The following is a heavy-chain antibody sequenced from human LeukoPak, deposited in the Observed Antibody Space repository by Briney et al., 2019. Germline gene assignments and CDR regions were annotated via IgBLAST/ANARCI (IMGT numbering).Heavy chain of an antibody. CDR1: GFTFSSYA. Sequence: GGSLRLSCAASGFTFSSYAMSWVRQAPGKGLEWVSVIYSGGSTYYADSVKGRFTISRDNSKNTLYLQMNSLRAEDTAVYYCARVGGGCSSTSCYPLGAFDIWGQGTMVTVSS. D-gene: IGHD2-2*01. CDR3: ARVGGGCSSTSCYPLGAFDI. V-gene: IGHV3-53*01. CDR2: IYSGGST. J-gene: IGHJ3*02.